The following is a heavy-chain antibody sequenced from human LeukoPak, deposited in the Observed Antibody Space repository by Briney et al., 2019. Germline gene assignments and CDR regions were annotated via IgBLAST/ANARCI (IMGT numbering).Heavy chain of an antibody. Sequence: SETLSLTCAVYGGSFSGYYWSWIRQPPGKGLEWIGEINHSGSTNYNPSLKSRVTISVDTSKNQFSLKLSSVAAADTAVYYCARAYYYDSSGYYLGLDYWGQGTLVTVSS. CDR1: GGSFSGYY. J-gene: IGHJ4*02. V-gene: IGHV4-34*01. CDR2: INHSGST. D-gene: IGHD3-22*01. CDR3: ARAYYYDSSGYYLGLDY.